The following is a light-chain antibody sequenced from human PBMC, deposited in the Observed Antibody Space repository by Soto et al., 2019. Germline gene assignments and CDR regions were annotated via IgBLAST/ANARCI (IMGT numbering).Light chain of an antibody. CDR2: EVS. J-gene: IGLJ2*01. Sequence: QSALTQPASVSGSPGQSITISCTGTSSDVGGYNYVSWYQQHPGKAPKLMIYEVSNRPSGVSNRFSGSKSGNTASLTISGLQADDEADYYCTSYTGSSTVFGGGTKLTVL. V-gene: IGLV2-14*01. CDR3: TSYTGSSTV. CDR1: SSDVGGYNY.